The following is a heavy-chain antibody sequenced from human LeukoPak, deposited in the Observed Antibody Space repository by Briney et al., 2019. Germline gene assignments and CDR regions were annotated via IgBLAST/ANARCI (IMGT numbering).Heavy chain of an antibody. J-gene: IGHJ5*02. CDR1: GGSISSYY. D-gene: IGHD5-18*01. V-gene: IGHV4-59*01. CDR3: ARDLGYSYPEGWFDP. CDR2: IYYSGST. Sequence: SETLSLTCTVSGGSISSYYWSWIRQPPGKGLEWIGDIYYSGSTNYNPSLKSRVTISVDTSKNQFSLTLSSVTAADTAVYYCARDLGYSYPEGWFDPWGQGTLVTVSS.